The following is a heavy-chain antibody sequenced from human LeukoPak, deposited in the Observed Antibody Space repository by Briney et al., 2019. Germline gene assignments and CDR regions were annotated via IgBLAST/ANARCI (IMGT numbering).Heavy chain of an antibody. CDR1: GFSFSGHW. D-gene: IGHD6-6*01. Sequence: GGSLRLSCTASGFSFSGHWMHWARHLPGKGLVWVSRISPTGSTTIYADSVKGRFTVSRDNAKNTLYLQVNNLRAEDTAVYYCARGPNSNWSGLDFWGQGTLLTVSS. V-gene: IGHV3-74*01. CDR3: ARGPNSNWSGLDF. CDR2: ISPTGSTT. J-gene: IGHJ4*02.